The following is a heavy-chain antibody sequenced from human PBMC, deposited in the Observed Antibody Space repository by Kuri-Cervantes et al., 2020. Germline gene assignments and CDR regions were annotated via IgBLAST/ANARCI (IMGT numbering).Heavy chain of an antibody. J-gene: IGHJ5*02. CDR2: FDPEDGET. CDR3: ARVSQRITMINPPDWFDP. CDR1: GYTLTELS. V-gene: IGHV1-24*01. D-gene: IGHD3-22*01. Sequence: ASVKVSCKVSGYTLTELSMHWVRQAPGKGLEWMGGFDPEDGETIYAQKFQGRVTITADESTSTAYMELSSLRSEDTAVYYCARVSQRITMINPPDWFDPWGQGTLVTVSS.